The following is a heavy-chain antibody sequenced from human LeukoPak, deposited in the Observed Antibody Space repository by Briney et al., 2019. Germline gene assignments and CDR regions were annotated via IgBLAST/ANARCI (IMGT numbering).Heavy chain of an antibody. V-gene: IGHV3-21*01. D-gene: IGHD4-17*01. Sequence: GGSLRLSCAASGFTVSSNYMSWVRQAPGRGLEWVSSITSSSSYIYYADSVKGRFTISRDNAKNSLYLQMNSLRAEDTAVYYCARAGDGDLDAFDIWGQGTMVTVSS. CDR3: ARAGDGDLDAFDI. CDR1: GFTVSSNY. CDR2: ITSSSSYI. J-gene: IGHJ3*02.